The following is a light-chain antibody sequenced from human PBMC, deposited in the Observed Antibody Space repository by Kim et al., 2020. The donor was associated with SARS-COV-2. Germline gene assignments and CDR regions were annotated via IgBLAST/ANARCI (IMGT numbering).Light chain of an antibody. Sequence: ATINCKSSQNMFNTSRNKNYLAWYQQKPGQPPKLLMYWASSRASGVPDRFSGSGSRTDFSLTIGSLQAEDVAIYYGQQYHSTLRYNFGQGTKLEI. CDR2: WAS. CDR1: QNMFNTSRNKNY. V-gene: IGKV4-1*01. CDR3: QQYHSTLRYN. J-gene: IGKJ2*01.